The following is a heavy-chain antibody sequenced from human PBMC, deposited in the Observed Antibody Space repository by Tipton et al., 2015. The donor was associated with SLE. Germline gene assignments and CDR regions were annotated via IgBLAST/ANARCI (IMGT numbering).Heavy chain of an antibody. Sequence: TLSLTCAVYGGSFSGYYWSWIRRPPGKGLEWIGYIYYSGSTNYNPSLKSRVTISVDTSKNQFSLKLSSVTAADTAVYYCARVGAAADDYWGQGTLVTVSS. CDR2: IYYSGST. CDR1: GGSFSGYY. D-gene: IGHD6-13*01. J-gene: IGHJ4*02. V-gene: IGHV4-59*01. CDR3: ARVGAAADDY.